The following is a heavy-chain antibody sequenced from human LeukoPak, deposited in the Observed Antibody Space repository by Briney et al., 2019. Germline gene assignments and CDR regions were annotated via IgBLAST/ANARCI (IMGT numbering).Heavy chain of an antibody. CDR3: ARVFDS. Sequence: SETLSLTCTVSGGSVSTSDYYWGWICQSPVKGLEWIGDVLYTGKTNYNPSLRGRATISIDTSKNQFSLKLTYVTAADTAVYYCARVFDSWGQGTLVTVSS. CDR2: VLYTGKT. J-gene: IGHJ4*02. CDR1: GGSVSTSDYY. V-gene: IGHV4-39*07.